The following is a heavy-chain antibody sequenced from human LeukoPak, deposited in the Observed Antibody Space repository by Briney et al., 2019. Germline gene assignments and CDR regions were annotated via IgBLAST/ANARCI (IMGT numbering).Heavy chain of an antibody. CDR2: ISGGGSST. CDR3: AKEGEGHITMKALLTRDLDY. Sequence: PGGSLRLSCAVSGFTFSSYAMSWVRQAPGKGLEWVSVISGGGSSTYYADSVKGRFTISRDNSKNTLYLQMSSLKAEDTAVYYCAKEGEGHITMKALLTRDLDYWGQGTLVTVSS. J-gene: IGHJ4*02. V-gene: IGHV3-23*01. D-gene: IGHD3-22*01. CDR1: GFTFSSYA.